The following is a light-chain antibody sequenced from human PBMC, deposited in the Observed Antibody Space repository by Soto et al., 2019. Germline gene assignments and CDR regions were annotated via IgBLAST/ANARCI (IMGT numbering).Light chain of an antibody. V-gene: IGLV2-11*01. Sequence: QSVLTQPRSVSGSPGQSVTISCTGTSSDVGGYNYVSWYQQHPDKAPKLMISDVSKRPSGVPDRFSGSKSDNTASLTISGLQAEDEADYYCSSYAANYTYVFGSGTKVTVL. CDR2: DVS. CDR1: SSDVGGYNY. CDR3: SSYAANYTYV. J-gene: IGLJ1*01.